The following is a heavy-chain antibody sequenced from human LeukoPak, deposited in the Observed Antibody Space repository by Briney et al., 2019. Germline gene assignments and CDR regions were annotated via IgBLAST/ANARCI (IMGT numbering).Heavy chain of an antibody. J-gene: IGHJ4*02. CDR1: GGSFSGYY. D-gene: IGHD6-13*01. CDR2: INHSGST. CDR3: ARGLAAAGSAGDYFDY. Sequence: PSETLSLTCAVYGGSFSGYYWSWIRQPPGKGLEWIGEINHSGSTNYNPSLKSRVTISVDTSKNQFSLKLSSVTAADTAVYYCARGLAAAGSAGDYFDYWGQGTLVTVSS. V-gene: IGHV4-34*01.